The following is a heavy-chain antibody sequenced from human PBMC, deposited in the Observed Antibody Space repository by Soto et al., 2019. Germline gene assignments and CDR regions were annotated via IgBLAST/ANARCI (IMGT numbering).Heavy chain of an antibody. CDR2: NYYSGST. D-gene: IGHD5-18*01. CDR1: GGSISSSSYY. Sequence: QLQLQESGPGLVKPSETLSLTCTVSGGSISSSSYYWGWIRQPPGKGLEWIGGNYYSGSTYYNPSLKSRVTISVDTSKSQFSLKLSSVTAADTAVYYCTCIFSGGYGYGFYYYGMDVWGQGTTVTVSS. CDR3: TCIFSGGYGYGFYYYGMDV. V-gene: IGHV4-39*01. J-gene: IGHJ6*02.